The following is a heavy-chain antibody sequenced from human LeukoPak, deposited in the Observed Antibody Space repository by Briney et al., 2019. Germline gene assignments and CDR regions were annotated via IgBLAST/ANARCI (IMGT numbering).Heavy chain of an antibody. CDR2: ISSSGSTI. J-gene: IGHJ4*02. Sequence: PGGSLRLSCAASGFTFSSYEMNWVRQAPGKGLDWVSYISSSGSTIYYADSVEGRFTISRDNAKNSLYLQMNSLRAEDTAVYYCARDAVRSYDFWSGYYYFDYWGQGTLVTVSS. D-gene: IGHD3-3*01. CDR3: ARDAVRSYDFWSGYYYFDY. CDR1: GFTFSSYE. V-gene: IGHV3-48*03.